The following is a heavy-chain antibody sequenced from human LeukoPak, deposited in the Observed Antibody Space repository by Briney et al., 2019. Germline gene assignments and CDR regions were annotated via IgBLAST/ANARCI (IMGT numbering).Heavy chain of an antibody. J-gene: IGHJ4*02. D-gene: IGHD4/OR15-4a*01. V-gene: IGHV4-59*01. CDR2: IYYSGST. Sequence: SETLSLTCTVSGGSMSSYYWSWIRQPPGKGLDWIGYIYYSGSTNYNPSLKSRVTISLDTSRNQFSLKLSSVTAADTAVYYCARRSSWRLWIDYWGQGTLVTV. CDR3: ARRSSWRLWIDY. CDR1: GGSMSSYY.